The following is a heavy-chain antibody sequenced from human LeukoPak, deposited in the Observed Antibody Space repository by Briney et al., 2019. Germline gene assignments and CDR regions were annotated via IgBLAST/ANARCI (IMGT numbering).Heavy chain of an antibody. Sequence: GASVKVSCKVSGYTLSKLSMHWVRQAPGKGLEWMGGLDPEDGGTIYAQKFQGRVTMTEDTSTDTAYIELSSLRSEDTAVYFCATDSTLYCTNGICHPAKFGLDVWGQGATVTVSS. CDR1: GYTLSKLS. V-gene: IGHV1-24*01. CDR2: LDPEDGGT. J-gene: IGHJ6*02. CDR3: ATDSTLYCTNGICHPAKFGLDV. D-gene: IGHD2-8*01.